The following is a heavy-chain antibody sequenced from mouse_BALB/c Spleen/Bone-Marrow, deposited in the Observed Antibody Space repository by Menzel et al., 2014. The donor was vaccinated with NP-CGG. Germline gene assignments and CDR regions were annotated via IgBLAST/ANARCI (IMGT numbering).Heavy chain of an antibody. J-gene: IGHJ2*01. CDR2: ISYSGNT. CDR1: GDSITNAY. V-gene: IGHV3-8*02. CDR3: ARGTGYYFDD. D-gene: IGHD3-3*01. Sequence: EVKLVESGPSLVKPSQTLSLTCSVTGDSITNAYWNWIRKFPGNKIDYMGYISYSGNTYYNPSLKSRISITRDTSKNQFYLQLNSVTTEDTATYFCARGTGYYFDDWGQGTTLTVSS.